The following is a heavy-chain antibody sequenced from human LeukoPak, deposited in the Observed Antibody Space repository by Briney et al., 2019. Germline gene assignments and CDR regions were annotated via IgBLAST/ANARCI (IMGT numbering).Heavy chain of an antibody. CDR1: GFTFSSYS. V-gene: IGHV3-48*04. CDR3: ARVTRPRYCSSTSCPNELDY. CDR2: ISSSSSTI. J-gene: IGHJ4*02. Sequence: GGSLRLSCAASGFTFSSYSMNWVRQAPGKRLEWVSYISSSSSTIYYADSVKGRFTISRDNAKNSLYLQMNSLRAEDTAVYYCARVTRPRYCSSTSCPNELDYWGQGTLVTVSS. D-gene: IGHD2-2*01.